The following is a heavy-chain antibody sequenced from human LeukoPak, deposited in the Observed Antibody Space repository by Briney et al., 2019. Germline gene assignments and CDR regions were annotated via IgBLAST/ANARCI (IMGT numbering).Heavy chain of an antibody. CDR2: IIAIFGRA. CDR3: ATGEAAGTLNSFDP. V-gene: IGHV1-69*05. D-gene: IGHD6-13*01. Sequence: GGSVRVSCKASGGTFSSYAISWVRQAPGEGVEWMGGIIAIFGRANYAQTLQGRVTITTEKSTSTAYMCLSSLRSEDTAVYYCATGEAAGTLNSFDPWGQGTLVTVSS. CDR1: GGTFSSYA. J-gene: IGHJ5*02.